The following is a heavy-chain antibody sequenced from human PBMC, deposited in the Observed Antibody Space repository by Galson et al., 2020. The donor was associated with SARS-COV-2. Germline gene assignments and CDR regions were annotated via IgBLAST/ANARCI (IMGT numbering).Heavy chain of an antibody. Sequence: SETLSLTCAISGDSVSSNSAAWNWIRQSPLRGLEWLGRTYYRSKWYSDYAVSVKSRITINADTSKNQFSLQLNSVIPDDTAVYYCARSPGIAVARTFDYWGPGTLVTVSS. CDR3: ARSPGIAVARTFDY. D-gene: IGHD6-19*01. J-gene: IGHJ4*02. V-gene: IGHV6-1*01. CDR2: TYYRSKWYS. CDR1: GDSVSSNSAA.